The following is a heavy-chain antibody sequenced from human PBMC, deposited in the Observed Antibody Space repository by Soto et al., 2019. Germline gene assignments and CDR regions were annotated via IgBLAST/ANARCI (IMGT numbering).Heavy chain of an antibody. Sequence: ETLSLTCAVYGGSFSGYYWSWIRQPPGKGLEWIGEINHSGSTNYNPSLKSRVTISVDTSKNQFSLKLSSVTAADTAVYYCARVGLIGFSGYWGQGTLVTVSS. V-gene: IGHV4-34*01. CDR3: ARVGLIGFSGY. D-gene: IGHD3-3*01. CDR2: INHSGST. J-gene: IGHJ4*02. CDR1: GGSFSGYY.